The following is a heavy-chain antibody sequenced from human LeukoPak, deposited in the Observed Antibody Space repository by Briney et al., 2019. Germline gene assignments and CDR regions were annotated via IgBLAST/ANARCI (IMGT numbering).Heavy chain of an antibody. Sequence: GGSLRLSCAASGFTFSSYSMNWVRQAPGKGLEWVSAISGSGGSTYYADSVKGRFTISRDNSKNTLYLQMNSLRAEDTAVYYCAKDPGYGLSNYFDYWGQGTLVTVSS. CDR2: ISGSGGST. CDR3: AKDPGYGLSNYFDY. V-gene: IGHV3-23*01. D-gene: IGHD2/OR15-2a*01. CDR1: GFTFSSYS. J-gene: IGHJ4*02.